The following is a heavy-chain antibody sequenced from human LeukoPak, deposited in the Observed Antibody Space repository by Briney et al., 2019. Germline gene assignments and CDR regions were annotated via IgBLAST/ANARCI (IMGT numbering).Heavy chain of an antibody. J-gene: IGHJ4*02. CDR1: GGSISSYY. CDR2: IYTSGST. D-gene: IGHD5-24*01. V-gene: IGHV4-4*09. CDR3: AGQRRLQLPFDY. Sequence: SQTLSLTCTVSGGSISSYYWTWIRQPPGKGLEWIGYIYTSGSTNPNPSLKSRVTISVDTSRTQFSLKLNSVTAADTAVYYCAGQRRLQLPFDYWGQGTLVTVSS.